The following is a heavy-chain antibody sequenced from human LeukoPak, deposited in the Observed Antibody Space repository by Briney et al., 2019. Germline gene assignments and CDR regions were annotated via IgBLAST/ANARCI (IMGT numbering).Heavy chain of an antibody. CDR3: ARDLTYYDFWSGYRQYYFDY. Sequence: PGGSLRLSCAASGFTFSSYSMNWVRQAPGKGLEWVSSIISSSSYIYYADSVKGRFTISRDNAKNSLYLQMNSLRAEDTAVYYCARDLTYYDFWSGYRQYYFDYWGQGTLVTVSS. J-gene: IGHJ4*02. CDR1: GFTFSSYS. D-gene: IGHD3-3*01. V-gene: IGHV3-21*01. CDR2: IISSSSYI.